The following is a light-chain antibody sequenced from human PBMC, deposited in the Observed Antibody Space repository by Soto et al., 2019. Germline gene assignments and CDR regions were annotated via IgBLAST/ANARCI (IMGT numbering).Light chain of an antibody. CDR3: QQYGDSPLT. CDR2: GAS. Sequence: ENVLTQSPGTLSLSPGERATLSCMASQTVSGSYVAWYQQKPGQTPRLLIYGASSRATGIPDRFSGSGSGTDFTLTISRLEPEDFAVYHCQQYGDSPLTFGGGTKVDTK. V-gene: IGKV3-20*01. J-gene: IGKJ4*01. CDR1: QTVSGSY.